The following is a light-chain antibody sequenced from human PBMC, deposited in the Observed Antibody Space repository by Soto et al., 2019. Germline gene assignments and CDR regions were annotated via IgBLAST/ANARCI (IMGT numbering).Light chain of an antibody. J-gene: IGLJ1*01. CDR2: DVS. Sequence: QSVLTQPPSVSAAPGQKVTISCSGSSSNIGNNYVSWYQQHPAKAPKLIIFDVSKRPSGVPNRFSGSKSGNTASLTISGLRAEDEADYYCCSYVGRNTYVFGTGTKLTVL. CDR1: SSNIGNNY. V-gene: IGLV2-11*02. CDR3: CSYVGRNTYV.